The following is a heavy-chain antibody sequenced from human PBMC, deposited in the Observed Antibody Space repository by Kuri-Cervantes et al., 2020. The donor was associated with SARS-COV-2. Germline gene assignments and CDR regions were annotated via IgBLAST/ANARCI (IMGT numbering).Heavy chain of an antibody. V-gene: IGHV3-48*01. Sequence: GESLKISCAASGFTFSSYAMTWVRQAPGKGLEWVSYIGSSSSIIYYADSMKGRFTISRDNAKNSLSLQMNSLRAEDTAVYYCARERYYSGHYGMDVWGQGTTVTVSS. CDR1: GFTFSSYA. CDR3: ARERYYSGHYGMDV. CDR2: IGSSSSII. D-gene: IGHD3-10*01. J-gene: IGHJ6*02.